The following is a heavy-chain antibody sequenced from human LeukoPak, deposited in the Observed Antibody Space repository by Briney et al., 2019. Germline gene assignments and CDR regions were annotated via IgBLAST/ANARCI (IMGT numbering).Heavy chain of an antibody. CDR1: GFTFRSYD. CDR2: IGTAGEI. Sequence: HAGGSLRLSRAASGFTFRSYDMHWVRQATGKGLEWVSGIGTAGEIYYPGSVKGRFTISRENAKNSLYLQMNSLRAGDTAVYYCARAAYSSTWYSRYFDLWGRGTLVTVSS. D-gene: IGHD6-13*01. J-gene: IGHJ2*01. CDR3: ARAAYSSTWYSRYFDL. V-gene: IGHV3-13*01.